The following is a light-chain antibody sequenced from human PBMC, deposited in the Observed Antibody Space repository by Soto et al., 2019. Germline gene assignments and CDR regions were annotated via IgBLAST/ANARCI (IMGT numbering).Light chain of an antibody. CDR3: QHYNNWPPWT. Sequence: IVLTQSPGTLSLTPGERATLSCMASQSVSNNYLAWYQQKPGQAPRLLIYGASNRATGIPDRFSGSGSGTEFTLTISSLQSEDFAVYYCQHYNNWPPWTFGQGTKVDIK. CDR1: QSVSNN. V-gene: IGKV3D-15*01. J-gene: IGKJ1*01. CDR2: GAS.